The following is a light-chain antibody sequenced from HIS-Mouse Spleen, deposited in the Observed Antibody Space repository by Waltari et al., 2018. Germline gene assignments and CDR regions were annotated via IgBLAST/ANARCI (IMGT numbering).Light chain of an antibody. CDR1: SSNIGSNY. J-gene: IGLJ3*02. CDR2: RNN. V-gene: IGLV1-47*01. Sequence: QSVLTQPPSASGTPGQRVTISCSGSSSNIGSNYVYWYQQLPGTAPKLLIDRNNQRPSWVPDRCSGSKSGTSASLAISGLRSEDEADYYCAAWDDSLSGPVFGGGTKLTVL. CDR3: AAWDDSLSGPV.